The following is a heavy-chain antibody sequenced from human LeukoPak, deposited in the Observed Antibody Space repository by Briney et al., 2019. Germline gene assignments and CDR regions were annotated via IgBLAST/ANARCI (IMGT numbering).Heavy chain of an antibody. D-gene: IGHD2-8*01. CDR1: GFALNPYW. V-gene: IGHV3-74*01. CDR3: ARESYAMGTY. Sequence: PGGSLRLPCAASGFALNPYWMLWVRQAPATGLVWVSRINTDGSIMHYADSVKGRFTISRDNAKNTLYLQMNSLIAEDTAIYYCARESYAMGTYWGQGTLVTVSS. J-gene: IGHJ4*02. CDR2: INTDGSIM.